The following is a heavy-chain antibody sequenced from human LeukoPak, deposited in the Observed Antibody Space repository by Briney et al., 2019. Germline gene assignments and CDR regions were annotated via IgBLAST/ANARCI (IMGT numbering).Heavy chain of an antibody. V-gene: IGHV3-7*01. D-gene: IGHD2-2*03. CDR2: IKQDGSEK. CDR3: AREGTGYCSSTSCYASDAFDI. Sequence: GGSLRLPCAASGFTFSSYWMSWVRQAPGKGLEWVANIKQDGSEKYYVDSVKGRFTISRDNAKNSLYLQMNSLRADDTAVYYCAREGTGYCSSTSCYASDAFDIWGQGTMVTVSS. J-gene: IGHJ3*02. CDR1: GFTFSSYW.